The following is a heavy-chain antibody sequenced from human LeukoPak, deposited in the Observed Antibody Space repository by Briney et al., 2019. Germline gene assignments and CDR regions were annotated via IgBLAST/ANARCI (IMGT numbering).Heavy chain of an antibody. CDR3: AKDQRLGRPWSGYYGLDY. V-gene: IGHV3-23*01. CDR1: GFTFSSYA. CDR2: ISGSGGST. D-gene: IGHD3-3*01. Sequence: PGGSLRLSCAASGFTFSSYAMSWVRQAPGKGLEWVAAISGSGGSTYYADSVKGRFTISRDNSKNTLYLQMNSLRAEDTAVYYCAKDQRLGRPWSGYYGLDYWGQGTLVTVSS. J-gene: IGHJ4*02.